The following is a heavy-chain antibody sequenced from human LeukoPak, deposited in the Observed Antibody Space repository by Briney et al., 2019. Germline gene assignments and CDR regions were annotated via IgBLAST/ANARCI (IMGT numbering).Heavy chain of an antibody. CDR3: VSGGYSYGFDY. J-gene: IGHJ4*02. V-gene: IGHV4-30-2*01. CDR2: IYHNGNT. D-gene: IGHD5-18*01. CDR1: GGSISSGGYS. Sequence: SETLSLTCAVSGGSISSGGYSWSWIRQPPGKGLEWIGYIYHNGNTYYSPSLKSRVTISVDRSKNQLSLKLGSVTAADTAMYYCVSGGYSYGFDYWGQGTLVTVSS.